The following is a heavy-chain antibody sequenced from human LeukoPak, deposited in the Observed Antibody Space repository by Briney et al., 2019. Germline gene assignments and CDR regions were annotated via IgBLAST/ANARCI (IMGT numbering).Heavy chain of an antibody. CDR1: GFTFSSYE. CDR3: ARGGHDPGIPFDI. CDR2: ISSRGSAI. D-gene: IGHD1-1*01. J-gene: IGHJ3*02. Sequence: GGTLRLSCAASGFTFSSYEMNWVRQAPGKGLQWVSYISSRGSAIYYADSVKGRFTISRDNAKNSLYLQMNSLRADDTAVYYCARGGHDPGIPFDIWGEGTMVTVAS. V-gene: IGHV3-48*03.